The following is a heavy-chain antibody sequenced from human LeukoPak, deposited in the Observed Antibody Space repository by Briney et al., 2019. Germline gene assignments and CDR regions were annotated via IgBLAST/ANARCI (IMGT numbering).Heavy chain of an antibody. CDR1: GFTFSSYA. D-gene: IGHD5-24*01. CDR2: ISSNGGST. V-gene: IGHV3-64*01. CDR3: ARGRWIQPFDY. J-gene: IGHJ4*02. Sequence: GGSLRLSCAASGFTFSSYAMHWVRQAPGKGLEYVSAISSNGGSTYYANSVKGRFTISRDNSKNTLYLQMGSLRAEDMAVYYCARGRWIQPFDYWGQGTLVTVSS.